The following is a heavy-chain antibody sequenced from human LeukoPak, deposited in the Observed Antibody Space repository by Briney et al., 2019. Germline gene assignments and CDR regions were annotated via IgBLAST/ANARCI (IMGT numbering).Heavy chain of an antibody. CDR2: ISSSSSYI. J-gene: IGHJ4*02. D-gene: IGHD1-26*01. V-gene: IGHV3-21*01. CDR1: GFTFNTYW. Sequence: GGSLRLSCAASGFTFNTYWMNWVRQAPGKGLEWVSSISSSSSYIYYADSVKGRFTISRDNAKNSLYLQMNSLRAEDTAVYYCARGGIVGADIDYWGQGTLVTVSS. CDR3: ARGGIVGADIDY.